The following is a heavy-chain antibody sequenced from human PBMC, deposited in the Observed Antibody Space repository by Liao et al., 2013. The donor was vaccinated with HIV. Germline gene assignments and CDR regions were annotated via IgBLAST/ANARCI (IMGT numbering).Heavy chain of an antibody. CDR3: ASGKILPNY. J-gene: IGHJ4*02. CDR2: IYTSGST. V-gene: IGHV4-4*07. Sequence: QVQLQESGPGLVKPSETLSLTCTVSGGSIGSFYWTWIRQPAGKGLEWIGRIYTSGSTNCSPSLKSRVTMSVDTSKNQISLKLTSVIAADTAVYYCASGKILPNYWGQGTLVTVSS. CDR1: GGSIGSFY. D-gene: IGHD2-15*01.